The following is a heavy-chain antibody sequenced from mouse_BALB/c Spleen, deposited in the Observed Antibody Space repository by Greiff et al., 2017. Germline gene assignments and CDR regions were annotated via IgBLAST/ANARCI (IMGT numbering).Heavy chain of an antibody. CDR1: GYTFTSYW. CDR3: ARGYYGSSLAWFAY. CDR2: INPSNGRT. D-gene: IGHD1-1*01. Sequence: QVQLKQPGAELVKPGASVKLSCKASGYTFTSYWMHWVKQRPGQGLEWIGEINPSNGRTNYNEKFKSKATLTVDKSSSTAYMQLSSLTSEDSAVYDCARGYYGSSLAWFAYWGQGTLVTVAA. V-gene: IGHV1S81*02. J-gene: IGHJ3*01.